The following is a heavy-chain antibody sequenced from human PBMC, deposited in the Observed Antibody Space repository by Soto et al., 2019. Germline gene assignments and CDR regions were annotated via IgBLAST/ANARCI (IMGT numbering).Heavy chain of an antibody. J-gene: IGHJ4*02. CDR3: AAGTTWGYFDY. V-gene: IGHV3-30*03. CDR1: GFTFSSYG. Sequence: PGGSLRLSCAASGFTFSSYGMHWVRQAPGKGLEWVAVISYDGSNKYYADSVKGRFTISRDNSKNTLYLQMNSLRAEDTAVYYCAAGTTWGYFDYWGQGTLVTVSS. D-gene: IGHD1-7*01. CDR2: ISYDGSNK.